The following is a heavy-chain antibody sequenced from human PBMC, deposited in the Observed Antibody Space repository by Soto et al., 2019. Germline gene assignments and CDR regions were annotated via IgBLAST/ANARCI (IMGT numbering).Heavy chain of an antibody. CDR2: IYYSGST. Sequence: QLQLQESGPGLVKPSETLSLTCTVSGGSISRSSHYWGWIRQPPGKGPEWIGSIYYSGSTYYNPSLRSRVNISIDASKNQFSLKRRSVAAAGTAVYYCARSDVGPYYDFWSPGNGMDVWGQGTTVTVSS. D-gene: IGHD3-3*01. CDR1: GGSISRSSHY. J-gene: IGHJ6*02. V-gene: IGHV4-39*01. CDR3: ARSDVGPYYDFWSPGNGMDV.